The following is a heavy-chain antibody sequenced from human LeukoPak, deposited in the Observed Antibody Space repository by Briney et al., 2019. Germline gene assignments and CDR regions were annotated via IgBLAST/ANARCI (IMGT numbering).Heavy chain of an antibody. CDR3: ARAPRGYADY. CDR1: GGSISSSSYY. D-gene: IGHD5-18*01. Sequence: SETLSLTCTVSGGSISSSSYYWGWIRQPPGKGLEWIGSIYYSGSTYYNPSLKSRVTISVDTSKNQFSLKLSSVTAADTAVYYCARAPRGYADYWGQGTLVTVPS. CDR2: IYYSGST. V-gene: IGHV4-39*07. J-gene: IGHJ4*02.